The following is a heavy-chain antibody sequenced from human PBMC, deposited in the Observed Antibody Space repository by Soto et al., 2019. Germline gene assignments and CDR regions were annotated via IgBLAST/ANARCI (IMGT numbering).Heavy chain of an antibody. Sequence: KPSETLSLTCSVSGGSINTYYWSWIRQPPGKGLEWIGYIFYSGSTNYNPSLKSRVTISVDTSKNEFSLSLSSVTASDTAVYYCARSLWFGELLQHTWFDPWGQGSLVTVSS. CDR3: ARSLWFGELLQHTWFDP. CDR1: GGSINTYY. V-gene: IGHV4-59*01. CDR2: IFYSGST. J-gene: IGHJ5*02. D-gene: IGHD3-10*01.